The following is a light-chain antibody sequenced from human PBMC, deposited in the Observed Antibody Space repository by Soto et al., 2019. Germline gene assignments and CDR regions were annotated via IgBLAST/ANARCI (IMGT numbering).Light chain of an antibody. V-gene: IGLV2-11*01. J-gene: IGLJ3*02. CDR2: DVS. CDR3: CSYAGSSTWV. CDR1: SSDVGGYAY. Sequence: QSVLTQPRSVSGSPGQSVTISCSGTSSDVGGYAYVSWYQQYPGKAPRLIIYDVSKWPSGVPDRFSGSKSGNTASLTISGLQAEDEADYYCCSYAGSSTWVFGGGTQLTVL.